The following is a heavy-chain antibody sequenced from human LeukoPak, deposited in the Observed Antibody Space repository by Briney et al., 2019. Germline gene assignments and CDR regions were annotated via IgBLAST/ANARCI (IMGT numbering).Heavy chain of an antibody. J-gene: IGHJ5*02. D-gene: IGHD4-17*01. CDR2: IIPIFGTA. CDR1: GGTFSSYA. V-gene: IGHV1-69*06. Sequence: SVKVSCKASGGTFSSYAISWVRQAPGQGLEWMGGIIPIFGTANYAQKFQGRVTITADKSTSTAYMELSSLRSDDTAVYYCARDDYGDSKGRFDPWGQGTLVTVSS. CDR3: ARDDYGDSKGRFDP.